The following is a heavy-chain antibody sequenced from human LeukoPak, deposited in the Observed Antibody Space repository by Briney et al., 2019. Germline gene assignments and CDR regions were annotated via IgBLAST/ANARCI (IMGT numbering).Heavy chain of an antibody. CDR1: GGTFSSYA. CDR3: ARDQVSSGYHDY. J-gene: IGHJ4*02. D-gene: IGHD3-22*01. Sequence: GASVKVSCKASGGTFSSYAISWVRQAPGQGLEWMGRIIPILGIANYAQKFQGRVTITADKSTSTAYMELSSLRSDDTAVYYCARDQVSSGYHDYWGQGTLVTVSS. V-gene: IGHV1-69*04. CDR2: IIPILGIA.